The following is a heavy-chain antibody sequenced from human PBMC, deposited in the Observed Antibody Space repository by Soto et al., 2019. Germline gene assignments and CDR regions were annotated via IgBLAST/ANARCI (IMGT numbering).Heavy chain of an antibody. CDR1: GFTFSGSD. V-gene: IGHV3-73*02. D-gene: IGHD6-13*01. CDR2: IGSKANSYAT. CDR3: AAAATYYYNYAMDV. Sequence: EVQLVESGGGSVQPGGSLKLSCAASGFTFSGSDMQWVRQASGKGLEWVGRIGSKANSYATAYAASVKGRFTISRDDRKNTAYLQMNSLKTEDTAVYYCAAAATYYYNYAMDVWGQGTTVTVSS. J-gene: IGHJ6*02.